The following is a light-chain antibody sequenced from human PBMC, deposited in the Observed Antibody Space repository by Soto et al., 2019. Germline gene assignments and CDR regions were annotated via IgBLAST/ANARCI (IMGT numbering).Light chain of an antibody. V-gene: IGKV3-15*01. Sequence: EIVLTQSPATLSVSPGERATLSCRASQSVGTNLAWYQQKPGQAPRLLIYGASTRAYGIPARFSGSGSGTEFTLTISSLQSEDFVVYYCQQYDSWPPRTFGQGSKVEVK. CDR2: GAS. CDR3: QQYDSWPPRT. CDR1: QSVGTN. J-gene: IGKJ1*01.